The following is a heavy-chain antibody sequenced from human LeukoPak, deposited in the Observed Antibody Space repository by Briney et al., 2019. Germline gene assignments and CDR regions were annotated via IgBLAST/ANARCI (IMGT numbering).Heavy chain of an antibody. D-gene: IGHD3-22*01. CDR1: GVTLSDHH. J-gene: IGHJ3*02. CDR2: TRDKARGYTT. CDR3: ARDGAEGDNSAFDM. Sequence: GGSLRLSCAASGVTLSDHHMDWVRQAPGKGLEWVGRTRDKARGYTTEYAASVKGRFAISRDDSKTLVYLQMNSLRTEDTAVYFCARDGAEGDNSAFDMWGQGTVVTVSS. V-gene: IGHV3-72*01.